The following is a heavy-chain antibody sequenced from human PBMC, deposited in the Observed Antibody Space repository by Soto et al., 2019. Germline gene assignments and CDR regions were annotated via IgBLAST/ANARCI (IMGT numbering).Heavy chain of an antibody. CDR1: GGTFSRYT. CDR2: IIPILDIP. D-gene: IGHD2-8*02. Sequence: QVQLVQSGAEVKKPGSSVKVSCKASGGTFSRYTISWVRQAPGQGLEWMGRIIPILDIPNYAQNFQGRVTITADKSTSTAYMELSSLRSDDTAVYYCASHFPCVLVLGASPPGGDNYGWDVWGQWTTVTVSS. CDR3: ASHFPCVLVLGASPPGGDNYGWDV. J-gene: IGHJ6*02. V-gene: IGHV1-69*02.